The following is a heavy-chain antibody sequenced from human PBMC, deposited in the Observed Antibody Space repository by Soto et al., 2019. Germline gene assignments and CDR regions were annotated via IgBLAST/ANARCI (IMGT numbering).Heavy chain of an antibody. CDR3: IRSCGAYSPFHF. J-gene: IGHJ4*02. D-gene: IGHD2-15*01. CDR1: GFTFSDHY. CDR2: TKHEAESYST. Sequence: EVQLVDSGGGLVQPGGSLRLSCAASGFTFSDHYMDWVRQSPGKGLEWVGRTKHEAESYSTEYAASVKGRFTISRDASENSMYLQMNSLKTEDTAVYHCIRSCGAYSPFHFWGQGTLVTVSS. V-gene: IGHV3-72*01.